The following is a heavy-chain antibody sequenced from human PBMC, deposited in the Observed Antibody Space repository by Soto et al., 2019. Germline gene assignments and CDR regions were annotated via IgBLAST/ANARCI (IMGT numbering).Heavy chain of an antibody. D-gene: IGHD5-18*01. Sequence: GGSLRLSCAASGFTFSSYWMNWVRQAPGKGLEWVANIKQDGSEKYYVDSVKGRFTISRDNAKNSLNLQMNSLRAEDTAVYYCARVYSYGGQYFQHWGQGTLVTVSS. CDR1: GFTFSSYW. V-gene: IGHV3-7*01. CDR2: IKQDGSEK. J-gene: IGHJ1*01. CDR3: ARVYSYGGQYFQH.